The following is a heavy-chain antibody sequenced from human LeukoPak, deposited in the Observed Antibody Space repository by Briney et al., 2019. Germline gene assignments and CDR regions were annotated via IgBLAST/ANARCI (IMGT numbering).Heavy chain of an antibody. D-gene: IGHD3-10*02. CDR2: IYYSGST. V-gene: IGHV4-39*07. Sequence: PSETLSLTCTVSGGSISSSSYYWGWIRQPPGKGLEWIGSIYYSGSTYYNPSLKSRVTISVDTSKNQFSLKLSSVTAADTAVYYCARDHVDPYAFDIWGQGTMVTVSS. J-gene: IGHJ3*02. CDR1: GGSISSSSYY. CDR3: ARDHVDPYAFDI.